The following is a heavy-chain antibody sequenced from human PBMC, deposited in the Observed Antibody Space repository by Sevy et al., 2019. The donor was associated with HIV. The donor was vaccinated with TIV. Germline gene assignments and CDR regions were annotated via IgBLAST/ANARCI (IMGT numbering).Heavy chain of an antibody. CDR2: IYYSGPT. J-gene: IGHJ5*02. D-gene: IGHD2-15*01. V-gene: IGHV4-59*01. Sequence: GSLRLSCTVSGGSINNYYWGWIRQPPGKGLEWIGYIYYSGPTNYNPSLKSRVTISVDTSKNQFSLKLSSVTAADTAVYYCARGTYCTGGTCPGSWFDPWGQGTLVTVSS. CDR3: ARGTYCTGGTCPGSWFDP. CDR1: GGSINNYY.